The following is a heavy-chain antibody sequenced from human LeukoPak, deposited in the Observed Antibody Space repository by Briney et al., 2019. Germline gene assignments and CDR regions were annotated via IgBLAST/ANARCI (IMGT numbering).Heavy chain of an antibody. V-gene: IGHV4-59*01. CDR3: ARDSGRYCSGGSCYPNWFDS. Sequence: SETLSLTCTVSGGSIRSYYWSWIRQPPGKGLEWSGNIYYSGSTNYNPSLRSRVTISVDTSKNQFSLKLSSVTAADTAIYYCARDSGRYCSGGSCYPNWFDSWGQGTLVTVSS. CDR2: IYYSGST. CDR1: GGSIRSYY. J-gene: IGHJ5*01. D-gene: IGHD2-15*01.